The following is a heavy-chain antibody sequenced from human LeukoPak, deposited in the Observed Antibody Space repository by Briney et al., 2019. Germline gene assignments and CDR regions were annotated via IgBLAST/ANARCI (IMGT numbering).Heavy chain of an antibody. CDR1: GYTFTGYY. CDR2: INPNSGGT. D-gene: IGHD2-2*01. J-gene: IGHJ4*02. Sequence: GASVKVSCKASGYTFTGYYMHWVRQAPGQGLEWMGWINPNSGGTNYAQKFQGRVTMTRDTSISTAYMELSRLRSDDTAVYYCARVSPAATRGYFDYWGRGTLVTVSS. CDR3: ARVSPAATRGYFDY. V-gene: IGHV1-2*02.